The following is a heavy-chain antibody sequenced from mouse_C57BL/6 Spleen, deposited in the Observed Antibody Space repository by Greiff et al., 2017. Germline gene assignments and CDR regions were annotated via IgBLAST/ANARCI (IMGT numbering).Heavy chain of an antibody. CDR1: GYTFTSYW. CDR3: ARSWEDWFAY. V-gene: IGHV1-69*01. D-gene: IGHD4-1*01. CDR2: IDPSDSYT. Sequence: VQLQQSGAELVMPGASVKLSCKASGYTFTSYWMHWVKQRPGQGLEWIGEIDPSDSYTNYNQKFKGKSTLTVDKSSSTAYMQLSSLTSEDSAVYYCARSWEDWFAYWGQGTLVTVSA. J-gene: IGHJ3*01.